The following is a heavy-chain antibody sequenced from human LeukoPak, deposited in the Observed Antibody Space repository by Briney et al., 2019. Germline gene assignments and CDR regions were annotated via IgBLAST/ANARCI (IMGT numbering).Heavy chain of an antibody. CDR3: ARAPPYDSSGYYYGPFDY. J-gene: IGHJ4*02. CDR2: IYYSGST. CDR1: GGSISSYY. D-gene: IGHD3-22*01. V-gene: IGHV4-59*01. Sequence: RSETLSLTCPVSGGSISSYYWSWIRQPPGKGLEWIGYIYYSGSTNYNPSLKSRVTISVDTSKNQFSLKLSSVTAADTAVYYCARAPPYDSSGYYYGPFDYWGQGTLVTVSS.